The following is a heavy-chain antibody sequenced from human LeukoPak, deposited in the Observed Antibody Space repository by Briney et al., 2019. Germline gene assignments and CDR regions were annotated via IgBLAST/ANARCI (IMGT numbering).Heavy chain of an antibody. D-gene: IGHD1-7*01. J-gene: IGHJ4*02. CDR3: ARDSNWNSGYFDY. CDR2: IYTSGST. V-gene: IGHV4-4*07. Sequence: ETLSLTCTVSGGSISSYYWIWIRQPAGKGLEWIGRIYTSGSTNYNPSLKSRVTMSVDTSKNQFSLKLSSVTAADTAVYYCARDSNWNSGYFDYWGQGTLVTVSS. CDR1: GGSISSYY.